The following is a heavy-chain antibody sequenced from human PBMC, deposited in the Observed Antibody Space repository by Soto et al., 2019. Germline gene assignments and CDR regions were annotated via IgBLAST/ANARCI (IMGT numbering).Heavy chain of an antibody. CDR2: ISYDGSNK. V-gene: IGHV3-30*03. CDR3: ARAEVPAAQVPYYYYGMDV. D-gene: IGHD2-2*01. CDR1: GFTFSSYG. Sequence: GRSLRLSCAASGFTFSSYGMHWVRQAPGKGLEWVAVISYDGSNKYYADSVKGRFTISRDNSKNTLYLQMNSLRSEDTAVYYCARAEVPAAQVPYYYYGMDVWGQGTTVTVSS. J-gene: IGHJ6*02.